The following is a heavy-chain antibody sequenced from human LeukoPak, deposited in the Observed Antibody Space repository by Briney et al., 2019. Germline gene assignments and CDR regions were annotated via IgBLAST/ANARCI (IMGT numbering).Heavy chain of an antibody. D-gene: IGHD3-10*01. CDR2: ISAYNGNT. V-gene: IGHV1-18*01. CDR1: GNTFTSYG. CDR3: ARIGRGITMVRGVIYGYFDY. Sequence: ASVKVSCKASGNTFTSYGISWVRQAPGQGLEWMGWISAYNGNTNYAQKLQGRVTMTTDTSTSTAYMELRSLRSEDTAVYYCARIGRGITMVRGVIYGYFDYWGQGTLVTVSS. J-gene: IGHJ4*02.